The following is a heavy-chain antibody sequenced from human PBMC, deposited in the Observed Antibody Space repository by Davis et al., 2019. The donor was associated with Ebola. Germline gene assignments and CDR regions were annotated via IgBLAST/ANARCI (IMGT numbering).Heavy chain of an antibody. D-gene: IGHD3-3*01. Sequence: GASLRLSCTASGFTFSAYWKSWVRQTPEKGLEFVANMNPDESIRNYVASVKGRFTISRDNAKNSLYLQMNSLRAEDTAVYYCAREIGTGYDFWRVGGFDYWGQGTLVTVSS. V-gene: IGHV3-7*01. CDR1: GFTFSAYW. J-gene: IGHJ4*02. CDR3: AREIGTGYDFWRVGGFDY. CDR2: MNPDESIR.